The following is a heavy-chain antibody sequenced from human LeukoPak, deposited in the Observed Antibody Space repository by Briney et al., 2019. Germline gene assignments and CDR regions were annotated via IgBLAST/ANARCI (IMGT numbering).Heavy chain of an antibody. J-gene: IGHJ4*02. Sequence: SETLSLTCTVSGGSISSYYWSWIRQPPGKGLEWIGYIYYSGSTNYNPSLKSRVTISVDTSKNQFSLKLSSVTAADTAVYYCARDRGSSSWYYWGQGTLVTVSS. CDR3: ARDRGSSSWYY. D-gene: IGHD6-13*01. CDR2: IYYSGST. CDR1: GGSISSYY. V-gene: IGHV4-59*12.